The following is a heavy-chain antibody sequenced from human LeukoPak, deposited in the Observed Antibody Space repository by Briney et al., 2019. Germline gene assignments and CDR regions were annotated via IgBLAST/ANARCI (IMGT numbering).Heavy chain of an antibody. Sequence: GGSLRLSCAASGFTFSSYWMYWVRRAPGKGLVWVSRNNSDGSSTSYADSVKGRFTISRDNAKNTLYLQMNSLRAEDTAVYYCAREGVWRQQLVDYYYGMDVWGQGTTVTVSS. CDR2: NNSDGSST. D-gene: IGHD6-13*01. V-gene: IGHV3-74*01. CDR1: GFTFSSYW. CDR3: AREGVWRQQLVDYYYGMDV. J-gene: IGHJ6*02.